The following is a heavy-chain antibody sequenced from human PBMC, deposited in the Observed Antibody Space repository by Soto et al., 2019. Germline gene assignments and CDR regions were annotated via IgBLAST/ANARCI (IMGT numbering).Heavy chain of an antibody. CDR1: GGSISSGGYY. V-gene: IGHV4-31*03. D-gene: IGHD5-12*01. CDR2: IYYSGST. Sequence: SETLSLTCTVSGGSISSGGYYWSWIRQHPGKGLEWIGYIYYSGSTYYNPSLKSRVTISVDTSKNQFSLKLSSVTAADTAVYYCARTMATMGPFDYWGQGTLVTVSS. J-gene: IGHJ4*02. CDR3: ARTMATMGPFDY.